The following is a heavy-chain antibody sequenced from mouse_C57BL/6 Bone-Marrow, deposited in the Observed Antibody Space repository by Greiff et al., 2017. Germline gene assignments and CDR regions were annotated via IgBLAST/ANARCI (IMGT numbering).Heavy chain of an antibody. CDR2: IYPGGGYT. CDR3: ARWGPHYSPYYAMDY. CDR1: GYTFTNYW. J-gene: IGHJ4*01. V-gene: IGHV1-63*01. D-gene: IGHD2-12*01. Sequence: VQLVESGAELVRPGTSVKMSCKASGYTFTNYWIGWAKQRPGHGLEWIGDIYPGGGYTNYNEKFKGKATLTADKSSSTAYMQFSSLTSEDSAIYYCARWGPHYSPYYAMDYWGQGTSVTVSS.